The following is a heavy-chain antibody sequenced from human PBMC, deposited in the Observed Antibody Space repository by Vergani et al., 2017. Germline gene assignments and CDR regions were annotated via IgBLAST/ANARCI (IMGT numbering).Heavy chain of an antibody. CDR3: ARTNKIIAAAGPTYYFDY. D-gene: IGHD6-13*01. Sequence: QVQLQESGPGLVKPSETLSLTCTVSGGSISSYYWSWIRQPPGKGLEWIGYIYYSGSTNYNPSLKSRVTISVDTSKNQFSLKLSSVTAADTAVYYCARTNKIIAAAGPTYYFDYWGQGTLVTVSS. CDR2: IYYSGST. CDR1: GGSISSYY. J-gene: IGHJ4*02. V-gene: IGHV4-59*12.